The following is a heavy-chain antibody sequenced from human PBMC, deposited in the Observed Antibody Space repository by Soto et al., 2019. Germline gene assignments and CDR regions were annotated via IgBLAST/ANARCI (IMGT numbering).Heavy chain of an antibody. Sequence: VQLVESGGGLVQPGGSLRLSCAASGFTFSSYWMSWVRQAPGKGLEWVANIKQDGSEKYYVDSVKGRFTISRDNAKNSLYLQMNSLRAEDTAVYYCARDLRPEVSRYSYGYPDAFDIWGQGTMVTVSS. D-gene: IGHD5-18*01. CDR1: GFTFSSYW. V-gene: IGHV3-7*03. J-gene: IGHJ3*02. CDR2: IKQDGSEK. CDR3: ARDLRPEVSRYSYGYPDAFDI.